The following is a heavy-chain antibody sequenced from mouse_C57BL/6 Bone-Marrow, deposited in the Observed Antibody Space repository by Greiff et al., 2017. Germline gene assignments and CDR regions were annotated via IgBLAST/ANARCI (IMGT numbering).Heavy chain of an antibody. CDR2: IDPSDSYT. CDR1: GYTFTSYW. Sequence: QVQLQQPGAELVRPGTSVTLSCKASGYTFTSYWMHWVKQRPGQGLEWIGVIDPSDSYTNYNQKFKGKATLTVDTSSSTAYMQLSSLTSEDSAVYYCARSSSYAMDYWGQGTSVTVSS. J-gene: IGHJ4*01. CDR3: ARSSSYAMDY. V-gene: IGHV1-59*01. D-gene: IGHD1-3*01.